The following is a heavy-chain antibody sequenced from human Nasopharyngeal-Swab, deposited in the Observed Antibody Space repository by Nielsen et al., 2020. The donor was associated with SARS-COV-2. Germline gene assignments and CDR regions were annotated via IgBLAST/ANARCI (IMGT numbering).Heavy chain of an antibody. CDR1: GYSISSGYY. CDR2: IYHSGST. V-gene: IGHV4-38-2*02. Sequence: SETLSLTCTVSGYSISSGYYWGWIRQPPGKGLEWIGSIYHSGSTYYNPSLKSRVTISVDTSKNQFSLKLSSLTAADTAVYYCAREGSVVPAAVDYWGQGTLVTVSS. J-gene: IGHJ4*02. D-gene: IGHD2-2*01. CDR3: AREGSVVPAAVDY.